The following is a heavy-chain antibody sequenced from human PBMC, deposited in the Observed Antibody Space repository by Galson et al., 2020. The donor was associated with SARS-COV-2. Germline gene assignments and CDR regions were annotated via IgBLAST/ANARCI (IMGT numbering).Heavy chain of an antibody. Sequence: GGSLRLSCAASGFDFASYAMSWVRQAPGKGLEWVSGITGSGVYTYYADSVKGRFTISRDTSKNILYLQMNSLRAEDTAIYYCAKEEHPLGHYYYLDYWGQGTLVTVSS. D-gene: IGHD4-17*01. CDR2: ITGSGVYT. CDR1: GFDFASYA. J-gene: IGHJ4*02. V-gene: IGHV3-23*01. CDR3: AKEEHPLGHYYYLDY.